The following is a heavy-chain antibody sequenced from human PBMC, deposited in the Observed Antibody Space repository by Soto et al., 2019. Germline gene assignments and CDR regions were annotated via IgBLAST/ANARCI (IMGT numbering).Heavy chain of an antibody. CDR1: GDSISNSRW. CDR3: AYSTGWYRHDV. CDR2: IFHSGDT. D-gene: IGHD6-19*01. Sequence: QVQLQESGPGLVKPSGTLSLTCAVSGDSISNSRWWTWVRQPPGKGLEWIGEIFHSGDTNYNPSLKSRVFRSVEKSQNQFSLKVSSVTAADTAVYYCAYSTGWYRHDVWGQGTLVTVSS. J-gene: IGHJ3*01. V-gene: IGHV4-4*02.